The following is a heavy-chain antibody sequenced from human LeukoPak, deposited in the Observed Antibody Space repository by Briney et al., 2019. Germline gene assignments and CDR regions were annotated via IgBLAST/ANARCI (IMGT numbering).Heavy chain of an antibody. CDR2: IWYDGSNK. Sequence: PGGSLRLSRATSGFTFSSYGMHWVRQAPGKGLKWVAVIWYDGSNKYYADSVKGRFTISRDNSKNTLYLQMNSLRAEDTAVYYCARDHCSSTSCYAYYYYGMDVWGKGTTVTVSS. CDR3: ARDHCSSTSCYAYYYYGMDV. CDR1: GFTFSSYG. V-gene: IGHV3-33*01. J-gene: IGHJ6*04. D-gene: IGHD2-2*01.